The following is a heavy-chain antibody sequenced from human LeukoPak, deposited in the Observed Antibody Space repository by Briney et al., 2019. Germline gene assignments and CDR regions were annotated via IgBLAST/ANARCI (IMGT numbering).Heavy chain of an antibody. CDR2: ISSSSTI. J-gene: IGHJ5*02. CDR1: GFTFSSYS. V-gene: IGHV3-48*01. Sequence: GGSLRLSCAASGFTFSSYSMNWVRQAPGKGLEWVSYISSSSTIYYADSVKGRFTISRDNAKNSLYLQMNSLRAEDTAVYYCARDRLPITIFGVVIRDDPGTNWFDPWGQGTLVTVSS. CDR3: ARDRLPITIFGVVIRDDPGTNWFDP. D-gene: IGHD3-3*01.